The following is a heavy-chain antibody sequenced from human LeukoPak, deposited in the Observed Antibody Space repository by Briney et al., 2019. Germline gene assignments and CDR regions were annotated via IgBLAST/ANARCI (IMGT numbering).Heavy chain of an antibody. CDR1: GGSISYNY. CDR3: ARIHRRADSSGHHYDDWYFDL. D-gene: IGHD3-22*01. J-gene: IGHJ2*01. V-gene: IGHV4-4*07. CDR2: IYSSGSTHYNPSL. Sequence: SVTLSLTCTVAGGSISYNYWSWIRQPAGKGLEWIGRIYSSGSTHYNPSLSYNPSLKSRVTMSLGTSKDQLSLRLSSVTAADTAVYYCARIHRRADSSGHHYDDWYFDLWGRGTLVTVSS.